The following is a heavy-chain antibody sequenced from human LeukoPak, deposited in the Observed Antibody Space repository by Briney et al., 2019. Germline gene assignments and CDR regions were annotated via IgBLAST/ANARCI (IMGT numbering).Heavy chain of an antibody. Sequence: GGSLGLCCATSDFTFSSHWMHWVRQAPGQGMVWISRIISDGSSISYAHSVKGRFTISRDNAKNTLYLQMDSLRAEDTAVYYCARGHVAGTDRHWDYWGQGALVTVSS. D-gene: IGHD6-19*01. J-gene: IGHJ4*02. CDR2: IISDGSSI. CDR1: DFTFSSHW. CDR3: ARGHVAGTDRHWDY. V-gene: IGHV3-74*01.